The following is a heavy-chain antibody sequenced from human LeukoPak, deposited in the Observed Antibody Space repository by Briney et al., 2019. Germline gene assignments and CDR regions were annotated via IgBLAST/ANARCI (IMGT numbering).Heavy chain of an antibody. V-gene: IGHV4-38-2*02. CDR2: IHHSGTT. Sequence: SETLSLTCTVSGYSISSGYYWGWIRQPPGKGLQWIDSIHHSGTTSYNPSLESRVTISVDTSKNQFSLKLNSVTAADTAVYYCARTELRGVIKSWGRGILVTVSS. CDR1: GYSISSGYY. D-gene: IGHD3-10*01. J-gene: IGHJ5*02. CDR3: ARTELRGVIKS.